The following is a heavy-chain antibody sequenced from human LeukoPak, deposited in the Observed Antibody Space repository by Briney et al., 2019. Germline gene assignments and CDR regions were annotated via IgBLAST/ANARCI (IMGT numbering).Heavy chain of an antibody. CDR3: ARGGWIQLWPMTFDI. D-gene: IGHD5-18*01. J-gene: IGHJ3*02. V-gene: IGHV4-34*01. CDR2: INHSGST. Sequence: PSETLSLTCAVYGGSFSGYYWSWIRQPPGKGLEWIGEINHSGSTNYNPSLKSRVTISVDTSKNQFSLRLSSVTAADTAVYYCARGGWIQLWPMTFDIWGQGTMVTVSS. CDR1: GGSFSGYY.